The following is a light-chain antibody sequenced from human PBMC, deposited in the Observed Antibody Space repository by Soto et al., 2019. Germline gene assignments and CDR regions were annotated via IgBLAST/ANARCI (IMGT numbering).Light chain of an antibody. J-gene: IGKJ4*01. V-gene: IGKV3-11*01. CDR2: DAS. Sequence: EIVLTQSPATLSLSPGERATLSFRASQSVSSYLAWYQQKPGQAPRLLIYDASNRATGIPARFSGSGSGTDFTLIISSLEPEDFAVYYCQQRSNCPRLTFGGGTKVDIK. CDR3: QQRSNCPRLT. CDR1: QSVSSY.